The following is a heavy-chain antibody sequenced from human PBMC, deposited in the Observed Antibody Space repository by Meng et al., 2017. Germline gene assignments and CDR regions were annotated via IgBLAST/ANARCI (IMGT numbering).Heavy chain of an antibody. V-gene: IGHV4-34*01. CDR2: INHSGST. J-gene: IGHJ4*02. CDR3: ARGRGSWGY. Sequence: QVQLRQWGAGLLKPSETLSLTCAAYGGSFSGYYWSWIRQPPGKGLEWIGEINHSGSTNYNPSLKSRVTISVDTSKNQFSLKLSSVTAADTAVYYCARGRGSWGYWGQGTLVTVSS. CDR1: GGSFSGYY. D-gene: IGHD3-16*01.